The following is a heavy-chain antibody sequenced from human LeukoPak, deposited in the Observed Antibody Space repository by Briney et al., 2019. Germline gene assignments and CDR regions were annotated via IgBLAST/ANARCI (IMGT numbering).Heavy chain of an antibody. V-gene: IGHV7-4-1*02. CDR1: GYTFTSNA. Sequence: ASVKVSCKASGYTFTSNALGWVRQAPGQGLEWMGWINTNTGNPTYAQGFTGRFVFSLDTSDNTVYLQISSLQAEDTAVYYCASFFCTSGLCYYLDYWGQGTLVTVSS. CDR3: ASFFCTSGLCYYLDY. CDR2: INTNTGNP. J-gene: IGHJ4*02. D-gene: IGHD2-8*01.